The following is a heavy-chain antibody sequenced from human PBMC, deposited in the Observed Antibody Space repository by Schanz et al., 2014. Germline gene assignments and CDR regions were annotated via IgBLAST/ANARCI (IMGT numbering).Heavy chain of an antibody. CDR3: ARGTPFLCDY. J-gene: IGHJ4*02. CDR2: ISSTSTYL. Sequence: EVQLVESGGGLVQPGGSLRLSCAASGFTFSSYTMKWVRQAPGKGLEWVSSISSTSTYLYYADSVKGRFTISRDSARNSLYLQMRSLRAEDTAVYYCARGTPFLCDYWGQGTLVTVSS. V-gene: IGHV3-21*01. CDR1: GFTFSSYT. D-gene: IGHD3-16*01.